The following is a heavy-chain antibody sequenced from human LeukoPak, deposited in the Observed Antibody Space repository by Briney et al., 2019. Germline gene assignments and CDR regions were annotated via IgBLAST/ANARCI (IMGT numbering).Heavy chain of an antibody. Sequence: GESLKISCKGSGYTFTTYWIGWVRQMPGKGLEWMGIIYPGDSDSRYSPSFQGQVSFSADKSINTAYLQWSSLRASDTAMYLCARGDGDYAYGGQGTLVTVSS. CDR3: ARGDGDYAY. CDR1: GYTFTTYW. V-gene: IGHV5-51*01. D-gene: IGHD4-17*01. J-gene: IGHJ4*02. CDR2: IYPGDSDS.